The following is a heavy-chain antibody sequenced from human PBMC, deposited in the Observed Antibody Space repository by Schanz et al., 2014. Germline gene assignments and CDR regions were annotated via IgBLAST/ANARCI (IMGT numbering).Heavy chain of an antibody. V-gene: IGHV3-23*04. CDR2: ISGSGGST. Sequence: VQLVESGGGVVQPGRSLRLSCAASGFTFSSYAMHWVRQAPGKGLEWVSAISGSGGSTYYADSVKGRFTISRDNSKNTLYLQMNSLRAEDTAVYYCAKDPSHGDYDYYFDYWGQGTLVTVSS. CDR3: AKDPSHGDYDYYFDY. J-gene: IGHJ4*02. CDR1: GFTFSSYA. D-gene: IGHD3-22*01.